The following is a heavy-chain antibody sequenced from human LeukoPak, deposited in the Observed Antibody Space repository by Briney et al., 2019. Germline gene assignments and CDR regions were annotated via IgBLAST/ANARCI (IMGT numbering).Heavy chain of an antibody. CDR2: IYTSGST. CDR3: ARDPLWSGENYFDY. CDR1: GGSISSYY. Sequence: PSETLSLTCTVSGGSISSYYWSWIRQPAGKGLEWIGRIYTSGSTNYNPSLKSRVTMSVDTSKNQSSLKLSSVTAADTAVYYCARDPLWSGENYFDYWGQGTLVTVSS. J-gene: IGHJ4*02. V-gene: IGHV4-4*07. D-gene: IGHD3-16*01.